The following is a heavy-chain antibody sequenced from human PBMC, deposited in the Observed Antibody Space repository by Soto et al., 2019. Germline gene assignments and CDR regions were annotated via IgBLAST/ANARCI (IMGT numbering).Heavy chain of an antibody. J-gene: IGHJ3*01. CDR3: ATSSWGFCRGGDCYSGGFDV. D-gene: IGHD2-15*01. Sequence: QVQLVQSGAEVKKPGASVKVSCKASGYTFTSHAMHWVRQAPGQRLEWMGWINAGNGNTKYSQKFKDRVTITRDTSASTAHMELSSLRSEDTAMYYCATSSWGFCRGGDCYSGGFDVWGHGTMVTVSA. V-gene: IGHV1-3*01. CDR2: INAGNGNT. CDR1: GYTFTSHA.